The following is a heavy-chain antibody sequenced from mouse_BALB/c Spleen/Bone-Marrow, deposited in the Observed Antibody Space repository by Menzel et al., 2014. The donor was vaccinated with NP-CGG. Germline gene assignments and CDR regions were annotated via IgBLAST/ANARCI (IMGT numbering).Heavy chain of an antibody. CDR1: GYSFTGYY. CDR2: ISCYNGAT. CDR3: VKGVYGNPFAY. Sequence: LVKTGASVKISCKASGYSFTGYYMHWVKQSHGKSLEWIGYISCYNGATSYNQKFKGKATFTVDTSSSTPYMQCNSLTSEDSAVYYCVKGVYGNPFAYRGQGTLVTVSA. D-gene: IGHD2-1*01. V-gene: IGHV1S34*01. J-gene: IGHJ3*01.